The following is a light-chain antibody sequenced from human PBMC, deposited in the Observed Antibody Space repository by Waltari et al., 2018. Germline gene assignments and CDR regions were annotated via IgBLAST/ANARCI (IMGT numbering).Light chain of an antibody. Sequence: DIQMTQSPSSLAASVGDRITITCRASQSIINLLNWYQQKPGEAPKLLIYGASNLQSGVPSRFSGSGSGTDFTLIISSLQPEDFATYYCQQTYSSRRFGGGTKVEI. V-gene: IGKV1-39*01. CDR1: QSIINL. CDR2: GAS. J-gene: IGKJ4*01. CDR3: QQTYSSRR.